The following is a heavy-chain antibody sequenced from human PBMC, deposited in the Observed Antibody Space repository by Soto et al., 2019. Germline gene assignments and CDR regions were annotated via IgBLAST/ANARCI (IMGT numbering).Heavy chain of an antibody. J-gene: IGHJ6*03. CDR1: GFTFSSYW. CDR3: ARAPNYYYYYMDV. V-gene: IGHV3-7*04. CDR2: IKQDGSEK. Sequence: GGSLRLSCAASGFTFSSYWMSWVRQAPGKGLEWVANIKQDGSEKYYVDSVKGRFTISRDNAKNSLYLQMNSLRADDTAVYYCARAPNYYYYYMDVWGKGTTVTVSS.